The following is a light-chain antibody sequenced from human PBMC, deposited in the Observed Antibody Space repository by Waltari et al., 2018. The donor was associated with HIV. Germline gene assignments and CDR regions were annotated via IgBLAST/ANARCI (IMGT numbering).Light chain of an antibody. V-gene: IGKV4-1*01. CDR3: QQYYTTPRT. Sequence: DIVMTQSPDSLAVSLGERATINCKSSQSALYSSNNKNYLAWYQQKPGQPPKLLIYWASTRESGVPDRFSGSGSGTDFTLTISNLQAEDVAVYYYQQYYTTPRTFGQGTKVEIK. CDR2: WAS. CDR1: QSALYSSNNKNY. J-gene: IGKJ1*01.